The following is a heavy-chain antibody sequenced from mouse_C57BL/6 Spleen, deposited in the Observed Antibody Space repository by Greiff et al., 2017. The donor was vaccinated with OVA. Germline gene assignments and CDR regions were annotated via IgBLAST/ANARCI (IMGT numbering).Heavy chain of an antibody. Sequence: EVKLQQSGPELVKPGASVKISCKASGYTFTDYYMNWVKQSHGKSLEWIGDINPNNGGTSYNQKFKGKATLTVDKSSSTAYMELRSLTSEDSAVYYCARRGGYLYYFDYWGQGTTLTVSS. CDR2: INPNNGGT. V-gene: IGHV1-26*01. CDR3: ARRGGYLYYFDY. D-gene: IGHD2-3*01. CDR1: GYTFTDYY. J-gene: IGHJ2*01.